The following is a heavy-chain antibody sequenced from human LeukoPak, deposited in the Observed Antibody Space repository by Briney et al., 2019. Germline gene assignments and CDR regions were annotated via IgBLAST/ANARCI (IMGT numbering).Heavy chain of an antibody. CDR1: GGSISSGSYY. D-gene: IGHD2-15*01. CDR2: IYTSGST. V-gene: IGHV4-61*02. Sequence: SETLSLTCTVSGGSISSGSYYWSWIRQPAGKGLEWIGRIYTSGSTNYNPSLKSRVTISVDTSKNQFSLKLSSVTAADTAVYYYARGIVVVAQLGYYYYYMDVWGKGTTVTISS. J-gene: IGHJ6*03. CDR3: ARGIVVVAQLGYYYYYMDV.